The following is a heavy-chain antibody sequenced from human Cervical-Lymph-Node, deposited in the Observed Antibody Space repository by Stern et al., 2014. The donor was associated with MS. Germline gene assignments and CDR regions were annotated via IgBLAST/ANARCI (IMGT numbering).Heavy chain of an antibody. CDR2: IYYSGST. D-gene: IGHD3-16*01. CDR1: GGSINTYY. Sequence: QVQLGQSGPGLVKPSETLSLTCTVSGGSINTYYWSWIRQPPGQGLEWIGWIYYSGSTNYNPSLKSRVTISMDTSKNQFSLKLTSVTAADTAVYYCARGGGRTYFDYWGQGTLVTVSS. J-gene: IGHJ4*02. V-gene: IGHV4-59*01. CDR3: ARGGGRTYFDY.